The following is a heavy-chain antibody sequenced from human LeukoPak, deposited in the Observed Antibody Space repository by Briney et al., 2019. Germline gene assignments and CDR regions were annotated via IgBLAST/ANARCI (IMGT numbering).Heavy chain of an antibody. CDR1: GGSFSGYY. Sequence: PSETLSLTCAVYGGSFSGYYWTWIRQPPGKGPEWIGEINHSGSSNYNPSLKSRVTISVDTSKNQFSLKLSSVTAADTAVYYCATRGYSGYDWNYWGQGTLVTVSS. V-gene: IGHV4-34*01. CDR2: INHSGSS. D-gene: IGHD5-12*01. J-gene: IGHJ4*02. CDR3: ATRGYSGYDWNY.